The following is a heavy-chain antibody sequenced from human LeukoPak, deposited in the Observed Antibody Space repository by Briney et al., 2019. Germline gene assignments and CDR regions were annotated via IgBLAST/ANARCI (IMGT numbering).Heavy chain of an antibody. CDR1: GFSTNNNG. CDR3: TGQGSNSY. D-gene: IGHD1-1*01. CDR2: MSGVGNT. J-gene: IGHJ4*02. Sequence: PGGSLRLSCVVSGFSTNNNGLSWFRQAPGKGLEWVSDMSGVGNTYYAESVKGRFTISRDNFKNTFFLQMNSLRAEDTALCYATGQGSNSYWGQGALVAVSS. V-gene: IGHV3-23*01.